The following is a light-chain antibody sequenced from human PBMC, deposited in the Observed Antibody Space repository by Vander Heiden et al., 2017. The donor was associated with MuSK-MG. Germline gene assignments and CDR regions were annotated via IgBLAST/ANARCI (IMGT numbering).Light chain of an antibody. CDR2: YAS. V-gene: IGKV6-21*01. CDR1: QSIGSN. J-gene: IGKJ1*01. CDR3: HQSSRLPWT. Sequence: EIVLTQSPDFQSVTPKEKVTITCRASQSIGSNLHWYQQKPDQSPKLLIKYASQSFSGVPSRFSGSGSGTDFTHTSDSLEAEDAATYYCHQSSRLPWTFGQGTKVEIK.